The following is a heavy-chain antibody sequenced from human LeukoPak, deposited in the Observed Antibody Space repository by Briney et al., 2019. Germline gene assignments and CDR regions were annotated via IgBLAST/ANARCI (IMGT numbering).Heavy chain of an antibody. CDR3: ARGQRYRGRHQFYYYYYMDV. CDR1: GYTFTSYD. V-gene: IGHV1-8*01. J-gene: IGHJ6*03. D-gene: IGHD3-10*01. Sequence: ASVKVSCKASGYTFTSYDINWVRQATGQGLEWMGWMNPNSGNTGYAQKFQGRVTMTRNTSISTAYMELSSLRSEDTAVYYCARGQRYRGRHQFYYYYYMDVWGKGTTVTVSS. CDR2: MNPNSGNT.